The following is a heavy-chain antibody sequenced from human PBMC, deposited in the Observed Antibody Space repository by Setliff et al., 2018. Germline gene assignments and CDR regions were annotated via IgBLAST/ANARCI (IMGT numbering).Heavy chain of an antibody. Sequence: PGGSLRLSCAASGFTFSSYAMTWVRQAPGKGLEWVSGISGSGGATYYAASVKGRFSISRDNSKNTLSLQMNSLRAEDTAVYYCARGCSGGSCPGALDFWGQGTMVTVSS. CDR1: GFTFSSYA. CDR2: ISGSGGAT. CDR3: ARGCSGGSCPGALDF. V-gene: IGHV3-23*01. J-gene: IGHJ3*01. D-gene: IGHD2-15*01.